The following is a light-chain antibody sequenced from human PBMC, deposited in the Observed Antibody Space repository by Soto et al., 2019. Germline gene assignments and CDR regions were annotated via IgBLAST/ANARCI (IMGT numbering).Light chain of an antibody. CDR3: QQYNNWRPGT. J-gene: IGKJ1*01. CDR1: QSVSSN. Sequence: EIVMTQSPATLSVSPGERATLSCRASQSVSSNLAWYQQKPGQAPTLLIYGASTRAPGIPARFSGSGSGTEFIPTISSMQSEDVAVYYCQQYNNWRPGTFGQGTKVEIK. V-gene: IGKV3-15*01. CDR2: GAS.